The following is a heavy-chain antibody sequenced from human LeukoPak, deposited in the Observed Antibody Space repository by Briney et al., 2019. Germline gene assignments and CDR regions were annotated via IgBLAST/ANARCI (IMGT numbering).Heavy chain of an antibody. CDR1: GLTFSSYW. CDR3: ARDNCSGGSCYSDY. D-gene: IGHD2-15*01. Sequence: GGSLRLSCAASGLTFSSYWMSWVRQAPGKGLEWVANIKQDGSEKYYVDSVKGRFTISRDNAKNSLYLQMNSLRAEDTAVYYCARDNCSGGSCYSDYWGQGTLVTVSS. J-gene: IGHJ4*02. CDR2: IKQDGSEK. V-gene: IGHV3-7*01.